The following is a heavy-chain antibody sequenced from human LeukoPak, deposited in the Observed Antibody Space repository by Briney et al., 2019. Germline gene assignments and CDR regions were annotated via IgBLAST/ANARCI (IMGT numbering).Heavy chain of an antibody. Sequence: PGGSLRLSCAASGFTFSRYGMHWVRQAPGKGLERVAVISYDGSNKYYVDSVKGRFTISKDNSKNTLYLQMNSLRAEDTAVYYCAKDRDILTGYLDYWGQGTLVTVSS. V-gene: IGHV3-30*18. CDR3: AKDRDILTGYLDY. J-gene: IGHJ4*02. CDR2: ISYDGSNK. CDR1: GFTFSRYG. D-gene: IGHD3-9*01.